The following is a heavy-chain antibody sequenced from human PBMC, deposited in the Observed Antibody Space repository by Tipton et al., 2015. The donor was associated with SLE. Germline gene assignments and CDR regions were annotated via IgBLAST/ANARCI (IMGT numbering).Heavy chain of an antibody. CDR3: ARGRPDSSGYSPDI. V-gene: IGHV4-30-4*01. Sequence: TLSLTCTVSGGSISSGDYYWSWIRQPPGKGLEWIGYIYYSGSTYYNPSLKSRVTISVDTSKNQFSLKLSSVTAADTAVYYCARGRPDSSGYSPDIWGQGTMVTVSS. CDR1: GGSISSGDYY. CDR2: IYYSGST. J-gene: IGHJ3*02. D-gene: IGHD3-22*01.